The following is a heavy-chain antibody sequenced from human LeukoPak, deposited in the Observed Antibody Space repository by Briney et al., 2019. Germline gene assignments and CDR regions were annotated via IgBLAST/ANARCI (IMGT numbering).Heavy chain of an antibody. CDR1: GGSFSGYY. Sequence: PSKTLSLTCAVYGGSFSGYYWSWIRQPPGKGLEWIGEINHSGSTNYNPSLKSRVTISVDTSKNQFSLKLSSVTAADTAVYYCARGFTIFGVVIRYWGQGTLVTVSS. CDR2: INHSGST. D-gene: IGHD3-3*01. V-gene: IGHV4-34*01. J-gene: IGHJ4*02. CDR3: ARGFTIFGVVIRY.